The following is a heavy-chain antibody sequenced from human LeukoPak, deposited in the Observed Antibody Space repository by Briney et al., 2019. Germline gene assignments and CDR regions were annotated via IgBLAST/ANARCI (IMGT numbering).Heavy chain of an antibody. CDR1: GYIFTDYY. CDR3: ARANFLYCSSTTCLFDY. J-gene: IGHJ4*02. D-gene: IGHD2-2*01. Sequence: ASVKVSCKASGYIFTDYYMQWVRQAPGQGFEWMGWINPNDGDTNYAQKFQGRVTMTRDTSISTAHMEVSRLRSDDTAVYYCARANFLYCSSTTCLFDYWGQGTLVTVSS. V-gene: IGHV1-2*02. CDR2: INPNDGDT.